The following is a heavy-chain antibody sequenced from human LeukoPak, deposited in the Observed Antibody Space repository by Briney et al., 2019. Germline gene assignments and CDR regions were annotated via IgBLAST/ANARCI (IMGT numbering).Heavy chain of an antibody. Sequence: SVKVACNASGGTFSSYAISWVRQAPGQGLEWMVGIIPIFGTANYAQKFQGRVTITADKSTSTAYMELSSLRSEDTAVYYCASEDGYSSSWYYFDYWGQGTLVTVSS. CDR2: IIPIFGTA. D-gene: IGHD6-13*01. J-gene: IGHJ4*02. CDR1: GGTFSSYA. V-gene: IGHV1-69*06. CDR3: ASEDGYSSSWYYFDY.